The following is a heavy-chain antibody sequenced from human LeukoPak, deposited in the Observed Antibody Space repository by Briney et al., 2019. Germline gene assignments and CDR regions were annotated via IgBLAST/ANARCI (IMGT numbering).Heavy chain of an antibody. CDR2: INHSGST. CDR3: ARARYGDYLGYFQH. V-gene: IGHV4-34*01. CDR1: GGSFSGYY. J-gene: IGHJ1*01. D-gene: IGHD4-17*01. Sequence: SETLSLTCAVYGGSFSGYYWSWIRQPPGKGLEWIGEINHSGSTNYNPSLKSRVTISVDTSKNRFSLKLSSVTAADTAVYYCARARYGDYLGYFQHWGQGTLVTVSS.